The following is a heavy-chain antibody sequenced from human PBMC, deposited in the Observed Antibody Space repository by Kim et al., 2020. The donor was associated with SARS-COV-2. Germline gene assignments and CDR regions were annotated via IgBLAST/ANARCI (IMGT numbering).Heavy chain of an antibody. D-gene: IGHD5-18*01. V-gene: IGHV4-39*01. Sequence: PALKSRVTIPVDTSKNQFSLKLSSVTAADTAVYYCARQSPKGYSYGYFYYWGQGTLVTVSS. J-gene: IGHJ4*02. CDR3: ARQSPKGYSYGYFYY.